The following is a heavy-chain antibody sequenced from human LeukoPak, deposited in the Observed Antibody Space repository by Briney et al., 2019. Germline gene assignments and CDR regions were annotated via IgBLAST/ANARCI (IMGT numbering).Heavy chain of an antibody. CDR2: ISWNSGSI. CDR1: GFTFDDYA. CDR3: EKALPGSDACFAY. J-gene: IGHJ4*02. Sequence: PGRSLRLSCAASGFTFDDYAMHWVRQAPGKGLEWVSGISWNSGSIGYADSVKGRFTISRDNAKNSLYLQMNSLRAEDMALYYCEKALPGSDACFAYGGQEPLVTFSS. D-gene: IGHD5-12*01. V-gene: IGHV3-9*03.